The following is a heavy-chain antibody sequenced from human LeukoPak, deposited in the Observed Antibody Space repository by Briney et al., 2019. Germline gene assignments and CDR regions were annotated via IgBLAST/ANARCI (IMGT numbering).Heavy chain of an antibody. J-gene: IGHJ6*02. CDR1: GFTLSNHW. CDR2: VNRDGSET. D-gene: IGHD2-8*01. Sequence: PGGSLRLSCAASGFTLSNHWMTWVRQVPGRGPEWVANVNRDGSETYYLDSVKGRFTISSDNAKSSLYLQMNSLRAEDTALYYCVRNNAMDVWGQGTAVIVSS. V-gene: IGHV3-7*03. CDR3: VRNNAMDV.